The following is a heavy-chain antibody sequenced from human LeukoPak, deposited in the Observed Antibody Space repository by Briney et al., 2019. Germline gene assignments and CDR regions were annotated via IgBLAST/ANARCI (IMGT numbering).Heavy chain of an antibody. D-gene: IGHD3-10*01. CDR2: IYYRGST. CDR3: ARANMVRGIKKHFDC. CDR1: GGSISSGDNY. Sequence: SETLSLTCTVSGGSISSGDNYWSWIRQHPGKGLEWIGYIYYRGSTYYNPSLKSRVSVSVDTSKNQFSLKLSSVTAADTAVYYCARANMVRGIKKHFDCWGQGGLVTVSS. V-gene: IGHV4-31*03. J-gene: IGHJ4*02.